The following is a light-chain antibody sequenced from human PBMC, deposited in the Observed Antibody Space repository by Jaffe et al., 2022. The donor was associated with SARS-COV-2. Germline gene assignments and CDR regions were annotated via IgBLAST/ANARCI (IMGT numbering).Light chain of an antibody. V-gene: IGLV1-44*01. CDR2: GNN. J-gene: IGLJ1*01. CDR3: AAWDDTLNGYV. CDR1: SSNIGSNP. Sequence: QSVLTQPPSASGTPGQMVTISCSGTSSNIGSNPVNWYQQLPGAAPKLLIYGNNPRPSGGPDRFSGSKSDTSASLAISGLQSEDEADYYCAAWDDTLNGYVFGTGTKVTLL.